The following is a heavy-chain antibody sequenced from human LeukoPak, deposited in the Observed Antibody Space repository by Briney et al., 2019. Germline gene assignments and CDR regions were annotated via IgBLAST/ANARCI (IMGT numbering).Heavy chain of an antibody. CDR2: IIPIFGTA. V-gene: IGHV1-69*13. CDR3: ARGGDCSSTSCYLDY. CDR1: GGTFSSYA. Sequence: ASVKVSCKASGGTFSSYAISWVRQAPGQGLEWMGGIIPIFGTANYAQKFQGRVTITADESTSTAYMELSSLRSEDTAVYYCARGGDCSSTSCYLDYWGQGTLVTVSS. D-gene: IGHD2-2*01. J-gene: IGHJ4*02.